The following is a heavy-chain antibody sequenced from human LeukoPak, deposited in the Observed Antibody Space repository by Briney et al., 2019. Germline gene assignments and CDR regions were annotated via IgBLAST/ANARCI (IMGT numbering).Heavy chain of an antibody. D-gene: IGHD4-17*01. V-gene: IGHV4-59*08. CDR2: IYYSGNT. J-gene: IGHJ4*02. Sequence: SETLSLTCTVSGGSINTYYGSWIRHAPGKGLELIGHIYYSGNTNYNPSLNSRVTISVDTSKNQFSLRLSSVTAADTAVYYCARRGDYVGLDYWGQGILVTVSS. CDR3: ARRGDYVGLDY. CDR1: GGSINTYY.